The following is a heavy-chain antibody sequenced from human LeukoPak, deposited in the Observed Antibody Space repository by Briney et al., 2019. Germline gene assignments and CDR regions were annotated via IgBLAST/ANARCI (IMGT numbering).Heavy chain of an antibody. D-gene: IGHD3-16*02. J-gene: IGHJ6*03. CDR1: GFTFSSYA. V-gene: IGHV3-23*01. Sequence: QTGGSLRLSCAASGFTFSSYAMSWVRQAPGKGLEWVSAISGSGGSTYYADSVKGRFTISRDNSRNTLYLQMNSLTAEDTAVFYCAKDGVILAPGVYWYMDVWGRGTTVTVSS. CDR2: ISGSGGST. CDR3: AKDGVILAPGVYWYMDV.